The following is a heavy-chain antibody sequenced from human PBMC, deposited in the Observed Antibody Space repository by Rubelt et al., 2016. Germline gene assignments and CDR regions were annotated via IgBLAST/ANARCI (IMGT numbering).Heavy chain of an antibody. Sequence: QVQLVESGGGVVQPGRSLRLSCAASGFTFSSYGMHWVRQAPGKGLEWVAVIWYDGSNKYYADSVKGRFTISRDNSKNTLYLQMNSLRAEDTAVYYCASSYYGSGSLSIYYYGMDVWGQGTTVTVSS. V-gene: IGHV3-33*01. CDR3: ASSYYGSGSLSIYYYGMDV. CDR1: GFTFSSYG. CDR2: IWYDGSNK. J-gene: IGHJ6*02. D-gene: IGHD3-10*01.